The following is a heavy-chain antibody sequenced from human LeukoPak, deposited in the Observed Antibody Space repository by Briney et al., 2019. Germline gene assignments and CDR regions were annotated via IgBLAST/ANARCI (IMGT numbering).Heavy chain of an antibody. V-gene: IGHV3-53*01. CDR1: GFTVSSNY. J-gene: IGHJ4*02. CDR3: AKDSHYSSGSAFDY. CDR2: IYSGGST. Sequence: GGSLRLSCAASGFTVSSNYMSWVRQAPGKGLEWVSVIYSGGSTYYADSVKGRFTISRDNSKNTLYLQMNSLRAEDTAVYYCAKDSHYSSGSAFDYWGQGTLVTVSS. D-gene: IGHD6-19*01.